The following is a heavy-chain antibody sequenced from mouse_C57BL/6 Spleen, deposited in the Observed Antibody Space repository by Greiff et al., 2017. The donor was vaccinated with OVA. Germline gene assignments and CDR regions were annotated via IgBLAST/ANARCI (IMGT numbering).Heavy chain of an antibody. CDR3: ARRGSSYGWYFDV. D-gene: IGHD1-1*01. CDR1: GYTFTSYW. V-gene: IGHV1-55*01. CDR2: IYPGSGST. J-gene: IGHJ1*03. Sequence: QAQLQQPGAELVKPGASVKMSCKASGYTFTSYWITWVKQRPGQGLEWIGDIYPGSGSTNYNEKFKSKATLTVDTSSSTAYMQLSSLTSEDSAVYYGARRGSSYGWYFDVWGTGTTVTVSS.